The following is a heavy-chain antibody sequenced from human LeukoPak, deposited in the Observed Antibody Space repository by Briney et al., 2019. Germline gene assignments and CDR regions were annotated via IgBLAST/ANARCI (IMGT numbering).Heavy chain of an antibody. CDR3: ARDRGMQLWSETFDY. J-gene: IGHJ4*02. CDR2: IIPIFGTA. V-gene: IGHV1-69*05. Sequence: SVKVSCKASGGTFSSYAISWVRQAPGQGLEWMGRIIPIFGTANYAQKFQGRVTITTDESTSTAYMELSSLRSEDTAVYYCARDRGMQLWSETFDYWGQGTLVTVSS. CDR1: GGTFSSYA. D-gene: IGHD5-18*01.